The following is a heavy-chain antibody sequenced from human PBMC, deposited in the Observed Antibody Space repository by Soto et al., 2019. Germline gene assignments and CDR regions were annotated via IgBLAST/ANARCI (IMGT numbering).Heavy chain of an antibody. J-gene: IGHJ4*02. D-gene: IGHD6-19*01. V-gene: IGHV3-74*01. CDR2: INRDGSST. Sequence: GGSLRLSCAASGFTFSSYWMHWVRQAPGKGLVWVSRINRDGSSTSYADSVKGRFTISRDNAKNTLYLQMNSLRAEDTAVYYCARFKSSGWYYFDYWGQGTLVTVSS. CDR1: GFTFSSYW. CDR3: ARFKSSGWYYFDY.